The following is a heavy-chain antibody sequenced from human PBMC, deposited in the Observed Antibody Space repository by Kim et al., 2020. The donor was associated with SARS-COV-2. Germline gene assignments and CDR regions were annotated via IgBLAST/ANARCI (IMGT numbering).Heavy chain of an antibody. J-gene: IGHJ4*01. V-gene: IGHV4-39*07. D-gene: IGHD6-13*01. CDR3: ARILPRYSSSWIEC. Sequence: SETLSLTCTVSGGSISSSSYYWGWIRQPPGKGLEWIGSIYYSGSTYYNPSLKSRVTISVDTSKNQFSLKLSSVTAADTAVYHCARILPRYSSSWIECWG. CDR2: IYYSGST. CDR1: GGSISSSSYY.